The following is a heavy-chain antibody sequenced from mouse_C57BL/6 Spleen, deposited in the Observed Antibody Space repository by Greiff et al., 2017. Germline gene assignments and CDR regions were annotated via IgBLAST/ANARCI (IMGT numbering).Heavy chain of an antibody. Sequence: QVQLQQSGAELVRPGASVTLSCKASGYTFTDYEMHWVKQTPVHGLEWIGAIDPETGGTAYNQKFKGKAILTADKSSSTSYMELRSLTSEDSAVYYCTRDTTVVATGFDYWGQGTTRTVSS. CDR2: IDPETGGT. V-gene: IGHV1-15*01. D-gene: IGHD1-1*01. CDR3: TRDTTVVATGFDY. CDR1: GYTFTDYE. J-gene: IGHJ2*01.